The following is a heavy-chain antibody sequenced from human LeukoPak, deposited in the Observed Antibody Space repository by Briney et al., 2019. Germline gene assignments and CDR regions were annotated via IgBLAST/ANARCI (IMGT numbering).Heavy chain of an antibody. CDR1: GYTFTSYG. CDR2: ISAANGNT. V-gene: IGHV1-18*01. J-gene: IGHJ4*02. D-gene: IGHD1-26*01. CDR3: ARARSGSYLDY. Sequence: GASVKVSCKASGYTFTSYGISWVRQAPGQELEWMGWISAANGNTNYVQKLQGRVTMTTDISTSTAYMELRSLRSDDTAVYYCARARSGSYLDYWGQGTLVTVSS.